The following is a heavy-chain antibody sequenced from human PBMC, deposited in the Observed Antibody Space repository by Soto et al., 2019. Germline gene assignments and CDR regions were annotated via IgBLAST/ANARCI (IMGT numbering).Heavy chain of an antibody. V-gene: IGHV1-69*01. CDR1: GDTFNIYA. CDR2: IIPIFRTT. CDR3: VTTFGVLERGWFDP. J-gene: IGHJ5*02. Sequence: QVQQVQSGAEVKKPGSSVKVSCQASGDTFNIYAVSWVRQAPGQGLEWMGGIIPIFRTTNYAQKFQGRVTITADESTSPAYMELSSLRSEDTAVYYCVTTFGVLERGWFDPWGQGTLVSVSS. D-gene: IGHD3-3*01.